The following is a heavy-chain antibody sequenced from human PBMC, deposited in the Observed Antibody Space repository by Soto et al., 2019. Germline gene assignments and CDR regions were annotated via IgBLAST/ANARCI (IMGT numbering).Heavy chain of an antibody. J-gene: IGHJ5*02. CDR3: ARSAVPAAIDWFDP. CDR1: GFTFSDYY. D-gene: IGHD2-2*01. Sequence: PGGSLRLSCAASGFTFSDYYMTWIRQAPGKGLEWVSYISGYGDNSNYADSVKGRFTISRDNAKNSLYLQMNSLRVEDTAVYYCARSAVPAAIDWFDPWGQGTLVTVSS. V-gene: IGHV3-11*03. CDR2: ISGYGDNS.